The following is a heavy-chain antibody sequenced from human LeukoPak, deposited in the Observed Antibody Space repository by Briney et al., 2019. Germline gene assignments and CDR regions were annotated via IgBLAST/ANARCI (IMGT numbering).Heavy chain of an antibody. CDR2: INHSGST. CDR3: ARGPVAGTS. Sequence: SETLSLTCAVYGGSFSGYYWSWIRQPPGKGLEWIGEINHSGSTNYNPPLKSRVVISVDTSKNQFSLKLSSVTAADTAVYYCARGPVAGTSWGQGTLVTVSS. D-gene: IGHD6-19*01. CDR1: GGSFSGYY. J-gene: IGHJ5*02. V-gene: IGHV4-34*01.